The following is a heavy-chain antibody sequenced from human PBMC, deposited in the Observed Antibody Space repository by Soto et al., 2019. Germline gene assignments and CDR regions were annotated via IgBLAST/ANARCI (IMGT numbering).Heavy chain of an antibody. CDR1: GGSFSGYY. V-gene: IGHV4-34*01. Sequence: SETLSLTCAVYGGSFSGYYGSWIRQPPGKGLEWIGEINHSGSTNYNPSLKSRVTISVDTSKNQFSLKLSSVTAADTAVYYCARGFMTTVVTPFDYWGQGTLVTVS. J-gene: IGHJ4*02. D-gene: IGHD4-17*01. CDR2: INHSGST. CDR3: ARGFMTTVVTPFDY.